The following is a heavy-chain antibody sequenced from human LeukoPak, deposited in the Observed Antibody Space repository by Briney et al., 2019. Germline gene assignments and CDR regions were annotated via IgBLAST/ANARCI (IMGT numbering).Heavy chain of an antibody. CDR1: GYTFTSYA. Sequence: ASVKVPCKASGYTFTSYAMHWVRQAPGQRLEWMGWINAGNGNTKYSQKFQGRVTITRDTSASTAYMELSSLRSEDTAVYYCARREAVAGTFDYWGQGTLVTVSS. CDR3: ARREAVAGTFDY. CDR2: INAGNGNT. J-gene: IGHJ4*02. V-gene: IGHV1-3*01. D-gene: IGHD6-19*01.